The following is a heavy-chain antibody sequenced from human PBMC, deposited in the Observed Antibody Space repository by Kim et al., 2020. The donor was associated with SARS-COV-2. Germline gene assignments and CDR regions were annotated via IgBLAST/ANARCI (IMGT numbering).Heavy chain of an antibody. V-gene: IGHV3-23*01. CDR1: GFTFSSYA. CDR3: AKDLSGQYQLLAGLFDY. D-gene: IGHD2-2*01. CDR2: ISGSGGST. Sequence: GGSLRLSCAASGFTFSSYAMSWVRQAPGKGLEWVSAISGSGGSTYYADSVKGRFTISRDNSKNTLYLQMNSLRAEDTAVYYCAKDLSGQYQLLAGLFDYWGQGTLVTVSS. J-gene: IGHJ4*02.